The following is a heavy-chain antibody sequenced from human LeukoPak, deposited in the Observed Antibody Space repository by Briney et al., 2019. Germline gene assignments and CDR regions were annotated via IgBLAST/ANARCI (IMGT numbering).Heavy chain of an antibody. CDR2: IYHSGST. Sequence: SETLSLTCAVSGGSISSGGYSWSWIRQPPGKGLEWIGYIYHSGSTYYSPSLKSRATISVDRSKNQFSLKLSSVTAADTAVYYCARGYSSSWLPHFDYWGQGTLVTVSS. CDR3: ARGYSSSWLPHFDY. CDR1: GGSISSGGYS. V-gene: IGHV4-30-2*01. D-gene: IGHD6-13*01. J-gene: IGHJ4*02.